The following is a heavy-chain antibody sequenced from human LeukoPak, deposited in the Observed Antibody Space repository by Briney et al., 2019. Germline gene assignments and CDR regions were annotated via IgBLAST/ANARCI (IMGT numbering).Heavy chain of an antibody. CDR3: ARGFGVYDYRLDY. V-gene: IGHV4-30-4*01. Sequence: SETLSLTCTVSGGSISSSSYYWSWIRQPPGKGLEWIGYIDYSGSTYYNPSLKSRVTILLDTSKNQFSLNLSSVTAADTAVYYCARGFGVYDYRLDYWGQGTLVTVSS. CDR2: IDYSGST. J-gene: IGHJ4*02. CDR1: GGSISSSSYY. D-gene: IGHD5/OR15-5a*01.